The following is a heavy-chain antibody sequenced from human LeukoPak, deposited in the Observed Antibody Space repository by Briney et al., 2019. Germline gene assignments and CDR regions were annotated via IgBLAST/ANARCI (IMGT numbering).Heavy chain of an antibody. J-gene: IGHJ4*02. CDR2: ISSSSSYI. V-gene: IGHV3-21*01. Sequence: GGSLRLSCAASGFTFSSYSMNWVRQAPGKGLEWVSSISSSSSYIYYADSVKGRFTISRDNAKNSLYLQMNSLRAEDTAVYYCAREVPNLVAVPNDYWGQGTPVTVSS. CDR1: GFTFSSYS. CDR3: AREVPNLVAVPNDY. D-gene: IGHD6-19*01.